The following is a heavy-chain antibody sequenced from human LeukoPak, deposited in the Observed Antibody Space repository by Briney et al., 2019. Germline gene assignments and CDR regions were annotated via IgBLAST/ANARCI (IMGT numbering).Heavy chain of an antibody. Sequence: GGSLRLSCAASGFTVSSNYMTWVRQAPGKGLEWVSVICSGGSTYHADSVKGRFTISRDSSKNTLYLQMNSLRAEDTAVYYCARGRESGYNNPFDIWGQGTMVTVSS. CDR1: GFTVSSNY. V-gene: IGHV3-53*01. D-gene: IGHD5-24*01. CDR2: ICSGGST. CDR3: ARGRESGYNNPFDI. J-gene: IGHJ3*02.